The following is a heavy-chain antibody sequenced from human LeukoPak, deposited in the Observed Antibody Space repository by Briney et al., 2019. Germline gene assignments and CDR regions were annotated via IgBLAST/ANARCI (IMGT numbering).Heavy chain of an antibody. D-gene: IGHD4-11*01. V-gene: IGHV3-48*01. Sequence: RGSQTLSCAASGFTFSAYSMNWVRQAPEKGLEWVSYIGSSSSPIYYADYVKGRFTISRDNAKNSLYLQMDSLRAEDTAVYYCARDQDYSFDYWGQGTVDPVSS. J-gene: IGHJ4*02. CDR3: ARDQDYSFDY. CDR2: IGSSSSPI. CDR1: GFTFSAYS.